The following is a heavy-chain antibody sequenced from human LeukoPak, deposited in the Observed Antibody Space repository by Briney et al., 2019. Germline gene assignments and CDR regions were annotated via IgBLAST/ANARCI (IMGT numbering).Heavy chain of an antibody. Sequence: GGSLRLSCAASGFTFDDYAMPWVRQAPGKGLEWVSGISWNSGSIDYADSVKGRFTISRDNAKNSLYLQMNSLRAEDTALYYCARRGQLTNWFDPWGQGTLVTVSS. CDR1: GFTFDDYA. J-gene: IGHJ5*02. CDR2: ISWNSGSI. V-gene: IGHV3-9*01. CDR3: ARRGQLTNWFDP. D-gene: IGHD6-6*01.